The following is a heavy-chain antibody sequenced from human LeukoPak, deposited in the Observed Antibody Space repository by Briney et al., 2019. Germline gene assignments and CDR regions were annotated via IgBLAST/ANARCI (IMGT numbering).Heavy chain of an antibody. CDR2: IYYSGST. Sequence: SETLSLTCTVSGGSISSSSYYWGWIRQPPGKGLEWIGSIYYSGSTYYNPSLKSRVTISVDTSKNQFSLQLNSVTPEDTAVYYCARELVRGSYVDYWGQGTLVTVSS. D-gene: IGHD3-10*01. CDR1: GGSISSSSYY. J-gene: IGHJ4*02. CDR3: ARELVRGSYVDY. V-gene: IGHV4-39*02.